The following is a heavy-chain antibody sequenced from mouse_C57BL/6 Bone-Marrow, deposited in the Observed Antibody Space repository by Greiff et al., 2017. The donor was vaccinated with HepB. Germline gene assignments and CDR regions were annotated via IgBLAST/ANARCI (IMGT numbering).Heavy chain of an antibody. CDR2: INPNYGTT. Sequence: VQLQQSGPELVKPGASVKISCKASGYSFTDYNMNWVKQSNGKSLEWIGVINPNYGTTSYNQKFKGKATLTVAQSSSTAYMQLNSLTSEDSAVYYCAREGYYGSSYVDYFDYWGQGTTLTVSS. CDR1: GYSFTDYN. D-gene: IGHD1-1*01. V-gene: IGHV1-39*01. CDR3: AREGYYGSSYVDYFDY. J-gene: IGHJ2*01.